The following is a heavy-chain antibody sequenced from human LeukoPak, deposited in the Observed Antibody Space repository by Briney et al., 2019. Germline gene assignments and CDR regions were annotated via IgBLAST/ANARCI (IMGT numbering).Heavy chain of an antibody. CDR3: ARQFVGGSSYYMDV. Sequence: GGALQISCKGSGYIFTSYWIGWGRQLPGKGLEGMGIIYPGDSDTRYSPSFQGQVTISADNSISTAYLQWSSLKASDTAMYYCARQFVGGSSYYMDVWGKGTTVTVSS. CDR1: GYIFTSYW. CDR2: IYPGDSDT. J-gene: IGHJ6*03. V-gene: IGHV5-51*01. D-gene: IGHD2-15*01.